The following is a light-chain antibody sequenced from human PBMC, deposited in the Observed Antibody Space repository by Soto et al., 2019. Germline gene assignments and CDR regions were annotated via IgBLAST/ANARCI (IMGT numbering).Light chain of an antibody. Sequence: QSALTQPPSASGSPGQSVTISCTGSSSDIGGYDFVSWYQQHPGKAPKIMIYEVTKRPSGVPDRFSGSKSGNTASLTVSGLQAEDEAEYYCSSYAGSNTLAFGGGTKLTVL. J-gene: IGLJ2*01. CDR1: SSDIGGYDF. CDR3: SSYAGSNTLA. V-gene: IGLV2-8*01. CDR2: EVT.